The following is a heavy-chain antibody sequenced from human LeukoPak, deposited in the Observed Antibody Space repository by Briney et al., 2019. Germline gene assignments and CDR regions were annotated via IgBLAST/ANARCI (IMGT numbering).Heavy chain of an antibody. CDR2: IDPSDSYT. D-gene: IGHD2-2*01. CDR3: ATGYCSSTSCYAGNYYGMDV. V-gene: IGHV5-10-1*01. J-gene: IGHJ6*04. CDR1: VYSFTSYW. Sequence: GESLRISCKVSVYSFTSYWISWVRQMPGKGLEWMGRIDPSDSYTNYSPSFQGHVTISADKSISTAYLQWSSLKASDTAMYYCATGYCSSTSCYAGNYYGMDVWGKGTTVTVSS.